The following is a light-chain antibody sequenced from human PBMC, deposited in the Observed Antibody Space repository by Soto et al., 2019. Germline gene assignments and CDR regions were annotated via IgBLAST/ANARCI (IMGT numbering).Light chain of an antibody. CDR3: QQTDSLPIT. CDR1: QGIRND. Sequence: AIQMTQSPSSLSDSLGDRVTITCRASQGIRNDLGWYQQKPGKAPKLLIYAASSLQSGVPSRFSGSGSGTDFTLTISSLQPEDFGTYYCQQTDSLPITFGQGTRLEIK. J-gene: IGKJ5*01. V-gene: IGKV1-6*01. CDR2: AAS.